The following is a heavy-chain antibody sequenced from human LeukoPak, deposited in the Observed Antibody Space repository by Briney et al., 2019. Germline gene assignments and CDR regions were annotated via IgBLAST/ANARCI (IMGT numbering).Heavy chain of an antibody. CDR2: ISSSSSYI. Sequence: GSLRLSCAASGFTFSSYGMSWVRQAPGKGLEWVSSISSSSSYIYYADSVKGRFTISRDNAKNSLYLQMNSLRAEDTAVYYCARDGSGYDSFGYYYYYMDVWGKGTTVTISS. CDR3: ARDGSGYDSFGYYYYYMDV. D-gene: IGHD5-12*01. V-gene: IGHV3-21*01. J-gene: IGHJ6*03. CDR1: GFTFSSYG.